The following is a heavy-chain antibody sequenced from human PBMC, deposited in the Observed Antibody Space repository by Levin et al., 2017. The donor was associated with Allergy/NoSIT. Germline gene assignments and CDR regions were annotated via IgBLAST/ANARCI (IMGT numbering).Heavy chain of an antibody. CDR2: INTNTGNP. CDR1: GYTFTSYA. D-gene: IGHD3-16*02. J-gene: IGHJ3*02. V-gene: IGHV7-4-1*02. CDR3: ARVYYDYIWGSYPHYAFDI. Sequence: ASVKVSCKASGYTFTSYAMNWVRQAPGQGLEWMGWINTNTGNPTYAQGFTGRFVFSLDTSVSTAYLQISSLKAEDTAVYYCARVYYDYIWGSYPHYAFDIWGQGTMVTVSS.